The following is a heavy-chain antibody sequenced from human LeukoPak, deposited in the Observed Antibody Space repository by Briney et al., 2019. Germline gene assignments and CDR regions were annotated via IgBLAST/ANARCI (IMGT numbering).Heavy chain of an antibody. Sequence: GRSLRLSCAASGFTFSTSGMHWVRQAPGKGLEWVADISYDGSDKYYADSVKGRFTISRDNSKNTLYLQMNSLRAEDTAVYYCARGGLYGGNSEGAFDYWGQGALVTVSS. V-gene: IGHV3-30*03. CDR1: GFTFSTSG. CDR3: ARGGLYGGNSEGAFDY. D-gene: IGHD4-23*01. CDR2: ISYDGSDK. J-gene: IGHJ4*02.